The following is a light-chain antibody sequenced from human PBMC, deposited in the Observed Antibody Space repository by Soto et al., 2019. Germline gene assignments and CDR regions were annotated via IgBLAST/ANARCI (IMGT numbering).Light chain of an antibody. CDR3: CSFAVGSTLV. V-gene: IGLV2-23*01. J-gene: IGLJ2*01. CDR2: DGS. Sequence: QSALTQPASVSGSPGQSVTISCTGTSSGVGTYNLVSWHQHHPGKAPKLIIYDGSKRPSGVSNRFSGSKSGNTPSLTISGLQAEDEADYYCCSFAVGSTLVFGGGTKLTVL. CDR1: SSGVGTYNL.